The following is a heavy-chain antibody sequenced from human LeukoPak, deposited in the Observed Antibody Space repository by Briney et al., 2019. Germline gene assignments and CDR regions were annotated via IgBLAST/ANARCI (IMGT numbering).Heavy chain of an antibody. J-gene: IGHJ6*03. V-gene: IGHV1-18*01. CDR1: GYTFTTYG. CDR2: ISPYNGDT. CDR3: ARGPSFSNSLYYYYYYTDV. Sequence: GASVKVSCKASGYTFTTYGISWVRRAPGQGLEWMGWISPYNGDTNYAQKLLGRVTMTTDASTSTAYMELRSLRADDTAVYFCARGPSFSNSLYYYYYYTDVWAKGTAVTVSS. D-gene: IGHD4-11*01.